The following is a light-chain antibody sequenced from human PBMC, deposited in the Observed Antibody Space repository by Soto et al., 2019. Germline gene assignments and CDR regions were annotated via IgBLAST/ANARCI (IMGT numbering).Light chain of an antibody. CDR1: SANIGTNF. CDR2: SNN. V-gene: IGLV1-47*02. J-gene: IGLJ1*01. Sequence: QSVLAQPPSASGTPGQRVTISWSGGSANIGTNFVCWYQQLPGTAPKLLIYSNNQRPSGVPDRFSGSKSGTSASLAISGLRSEDEANYYCVAWDDSLSGLVFGTGTKVTVL. CDR3: VAWDDSLSGLV.